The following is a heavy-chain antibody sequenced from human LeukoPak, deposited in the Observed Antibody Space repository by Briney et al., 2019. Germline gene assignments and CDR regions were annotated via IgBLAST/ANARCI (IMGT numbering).Heavy chain of an antibody. CDR2: IRYDGSNK. CDR1: GFTFSSYG. CDR3: AKVAEYSSSPDAFDI. Sequence: GGSLRLSCAAPGFTFSSYGMHWVRQAPGKGLEWVAFIRYDGSNKYYADSVKGRFTISRDNSKNTLYLQMNSLRAEDTAVYYCAKVAEYSSSPDAFDIWGQGTMVTVSS. V-gene: IGHV3-30*02. J-gene: IGHJ3*02. D-gene: IGHD6-6*01.